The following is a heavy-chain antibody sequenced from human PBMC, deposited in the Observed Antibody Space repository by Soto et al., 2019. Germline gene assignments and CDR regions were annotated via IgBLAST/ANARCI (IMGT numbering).Heavy chain of an antibody. J-gene: IGHJ3*02. Sequence: QVQLVESGGGVVQPGRSLRLSCAASGFTFSSYGMHWVRQAPGKGLEWVAVIWYDGSNKYYADSVKGRFTISRDNSKNTLYLQMNSLRAEDTAVYYCARGRWELHDAFAIWGQGTMVTVAS. V-gene: IGHV3-33*01. CDR3: ARGRWELHDAFAI. CDR2: IWYDGSNK. D-gene: IGHD1-26*01. CDR1: GFTFSSYG.